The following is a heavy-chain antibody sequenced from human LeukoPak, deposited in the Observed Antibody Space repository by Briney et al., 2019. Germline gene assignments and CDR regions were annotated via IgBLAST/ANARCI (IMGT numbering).Heavy chain of an antibody. CDR2: IYPGDSDT. D-gene: IGHD3-22*01. V-gene: IGHV5-51*01. Sequence: GESLKISCKGSGYSFTSYWIGWVRQMPGKGLEWMGIIYPGDSDTRYSPSFQGQVTISAVKSISTAYLQWSSLKASDTAMYYCARHPYYYDSSGYYFAYYGMDVWGQGTTVTVSS. J-gene: IGHJ6*02. CDR3: ARHPYYYDSSGYYFAYYGMDV. CDR1: GYSFTSYW.